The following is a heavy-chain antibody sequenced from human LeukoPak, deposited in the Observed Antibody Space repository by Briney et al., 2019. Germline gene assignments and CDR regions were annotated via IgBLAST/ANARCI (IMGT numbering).Heavy chain of an antibody. CDR2: ISAYNGNT. CDR3: ARQGYSGHSQGAADY. J-gene: IGHJ4*02. V-gene: IGHV1-18*01. Sequence: ASVKVSCKASGYTVSIYGFSWVRQAPGQGLEWRGWISAYNGNTNYAQKFQGRVTMTTDTSTSTAHMELRSLRSDDTAVYYCARQGYSGHSQGAADYWGQGTLVTVSS. CDR1: GYTVSIYG. D-gene: IGHD4-23*01.